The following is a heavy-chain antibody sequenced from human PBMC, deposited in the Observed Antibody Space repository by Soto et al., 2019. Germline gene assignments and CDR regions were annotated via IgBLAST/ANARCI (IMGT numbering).Heavy chain of an antibody. CDR3: ARAGQLVPFDY. D-gene: IGHD6-13*01. Sequence: SETLSLTCTVSGGSISSSSYYWGWIRQPPGKGLEWIGSIYYSGSTYYNPSLKSRVTISVDTSKNQFSLKLSSVTAADTAVYYCARAGQLVPFDYWGQGTLVTVSS. CDR2: IYYSGST. CDR1: GGSISSSSYY. J-gene: IGHJ4*02. V-gene: IGHV4-39*01.